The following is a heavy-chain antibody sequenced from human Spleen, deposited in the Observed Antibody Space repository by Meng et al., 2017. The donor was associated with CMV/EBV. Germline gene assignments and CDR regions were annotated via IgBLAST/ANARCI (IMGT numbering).Heavy chain of an antibody. CDR1: GYNFDIYG. V-gene: IGHV1-18*01. CDR2: VSAENGDT. J-gene: IGHJ4*02. D-gene: IGHD4-17*01. CDR3: ARAGAAVTTNFDF. Sequence: QIQLVQTGPVLRRPGASVMVSLKASGYNFDIYGITWVRQAPGQGLEWVGWVSAENGDTDYGQKFQGRATVTADTFTNTAYMEMRSLRSDDSAMYYCARAGAAVTTNFDFWGQGTLVTVSS.